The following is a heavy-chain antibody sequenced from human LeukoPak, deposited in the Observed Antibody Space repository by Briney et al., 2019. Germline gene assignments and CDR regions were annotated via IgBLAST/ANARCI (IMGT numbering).Heavy chain of an antibody. CDR1: GGSISSGDYY. D-gene: IGHD2-21*01. CDR3: ARDYCGGDCYYGWFDR. V-gene: IGHV4-30-4*08. Sequence: SQTLSLTCTVSGGSISSGDYYWSWIRQPPGKVLEWIGYIYYSGSTYYNPSLKSRVTISVDTSKNQFSLKLSSVTAADTAVYHCARDYCGGDCYYGWFDRWGQGTLVTVSS. CDR2: IYYSGST. J-gene: IGHJ5*02.